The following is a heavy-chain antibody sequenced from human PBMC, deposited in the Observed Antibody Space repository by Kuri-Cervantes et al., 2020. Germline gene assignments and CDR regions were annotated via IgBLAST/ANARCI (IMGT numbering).Heavy chain of an antibody. CDR1: GFTFDDYA. J-gene: IGHJ2*01. CDR3: ARTGRYYASGNWYFDL. V-gene: IGHV3-9*01. D-gene: IGHD3-10*01. CDR2: ISWNSGSI. Sequence: SLKISCAASGFTFDDYAMHWVRQAPGKGLEWVSGISWNSGSIGYADSVKGRFTISRDNAKNSLYLQMNSLRDEDTAVYYCARTGRYYASGNWYFDLWGRGTLVTVSS.